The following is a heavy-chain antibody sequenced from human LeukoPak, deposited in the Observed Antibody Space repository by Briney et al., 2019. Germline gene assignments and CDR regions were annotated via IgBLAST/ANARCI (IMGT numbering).Heavy chain of an antibody. CDR2: IGAGGTFT. CDR3: AKDIDHTTYGYYSDY. CDR1: GFTFSSYA. V-gene: IGHV3-23*01. Sequence: TGGSLRLSCTASGFTFSSYAMNWVRQSPGKGLEWLSGIGAGGTFTYYADSVKGRFTISRDTSRNTLYLKMNSLKAAATAAYYCAKDIDHTTYGYYSDYWGQGSLVTASS. D-gene: IGHD4-17*01. J-gene: IGHJ4*02.